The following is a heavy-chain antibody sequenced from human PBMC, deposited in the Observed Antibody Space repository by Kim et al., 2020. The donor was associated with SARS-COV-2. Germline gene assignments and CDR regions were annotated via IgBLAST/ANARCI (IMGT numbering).Heavy chain of an antibody. CDR3: ARNLAPQQWLSYYYGMDV. Sequence: ASVKVSCKPSGYTFTSYAMNWVRQAPGQGLEWMGWINTNTGNPTYAQGFTGRFVFSLDTSVSTAYLQISSLKAEDTAVYYCARNLAPQQWLSYYYGMDVWGQGTTVTVSS. D-gene: IGHD6-19*01. CDR1: GYTFTSYA. J-gene: IGHJ6*02. CDR2: INTNTGNP. V-gene: IGHV7-4-1*02.